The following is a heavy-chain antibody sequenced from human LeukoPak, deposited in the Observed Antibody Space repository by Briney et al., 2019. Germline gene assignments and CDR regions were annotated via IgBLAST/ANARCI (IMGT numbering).Heavy chain of an antibody. J-gene: IGHJ4*02. CDR3: RAAADLNDY. Sequence: PGGSLRLSCAASGFTFSSYGMHWVRQASGKGLEWLGRIRSKADSYTTAYAASVKGRFIVSRDDSKNTAYLQMNSLKTEDTAVYYCRAAADLNDYWGQGTLVTVSS. V-gene: IGHV3-73*01. D-gene: IGHD6-13*01. CDR2: IRSKADSYTT. CDR1: GFTFSSYG.